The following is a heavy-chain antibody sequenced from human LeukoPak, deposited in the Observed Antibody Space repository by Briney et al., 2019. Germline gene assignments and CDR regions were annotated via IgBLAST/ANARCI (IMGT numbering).Heavy chain of an antibody. CDR2: INPNSGGI. D-gene: IGHD6-19*01. CDR1: GYTFTDYQ. CDR3: ARVLGLQWLLPYY. J-gene: IGHJ4*02. Sequence: ASVKVSCKASGYTFTDYQMHWVRQAPGQGLEWVGWINPNSGGINYAQKFQGRVTLTRDTSITTAYLELSRLRSDDTAVYYCARVLGLQWLLPYYWGQGTLVTVSS. V-gene: IGHV1-2*02.